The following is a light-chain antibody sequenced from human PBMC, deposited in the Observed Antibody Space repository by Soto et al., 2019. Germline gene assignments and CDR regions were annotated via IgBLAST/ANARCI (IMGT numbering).Light chain of an antibody. CDR1: SSNIGAQYD. CDR3: QSYDSSLSAYV. V-gene: IGLV1-40*01. Sequence: QAVVTQPPSVSGAPGQRVTISCTGSSSNIGAQYDVHWYQQLPGTAPKLLIYSNANRPSGVPDRFSGSKSGTSASLAITGLQPEDEADYYCQSYDSSLSAYVFGAGTKLTVL. CDR2: SNA. J-gene: IGLJ1*01.